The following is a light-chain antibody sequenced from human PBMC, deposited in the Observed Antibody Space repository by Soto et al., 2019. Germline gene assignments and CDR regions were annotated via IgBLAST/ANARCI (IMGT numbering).Light chain of an antibody. Sequence: DIQMTQSPSIQSTSVGDRVTITCRASQSISSWLAWYQQKPGKAPNLLIYKASNLQSGVPSRFSGSGSGTEFTLTISSLQPDDFATYYCQQYKSYPYTFGQGTKVDIK. V-gene: IGKV1-5*03. CDR3: QQYKSYPYT. CDR1: QSISSW. J-gene: IGKJ2*01. CDR2: KAS.